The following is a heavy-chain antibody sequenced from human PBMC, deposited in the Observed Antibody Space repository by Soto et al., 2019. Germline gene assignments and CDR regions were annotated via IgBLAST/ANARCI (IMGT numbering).Heavy chain of an antibody. CDR3: ARGRGYSYGLDP. J-gene: IGHJ5*02. Sequence: SETLSLTCTVSGDSISSVYNYWSWIRQPPGEGMEWIGFISYSGTTSYSTSLKSRLAISLDTSKNQFSLSLTSVIAADTAVYYCARGRGYSYGLDPWGQGTLVTVS. CDR1: GDSISSVYNY. CDR2: ISYSGTT. V-gene: IGHV4-30-4*01. D-gene: IGHD5-12*01.